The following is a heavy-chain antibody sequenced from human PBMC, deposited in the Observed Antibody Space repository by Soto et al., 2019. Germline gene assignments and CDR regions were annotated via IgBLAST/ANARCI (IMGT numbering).Heavy chain of an antibody. V-gene: IGHV4-31*02. CDR1: GGSISSGGYY. CDR3: ARVGGINWLDP. D-gene: IGHD1-20*01. J-gene: IGHJ5*02. Sequence: SETLSLTWTVSGGSISSGGYYWILIRQHPGKGLEWIGYIYYSGSTYYNPSLKSRVTISVDTSKNQFSLKLSSVTAADTAVYYCARVGGINWLDPWGQGTLVTVSS. CDR2: IYYSGST.